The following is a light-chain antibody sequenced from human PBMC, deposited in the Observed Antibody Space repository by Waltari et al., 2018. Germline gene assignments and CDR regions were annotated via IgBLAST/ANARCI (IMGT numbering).Light chain of an antibody. CDR2: DAS. CDR1: QSVSSY. Sequence: EIVLTQSPATLSLSPGERATLSCRASQSVSSYLAWYQQKPGQAPRLLIYDASNRATGIPARFSGSGSGTDFTLTISSLQSEDFATYYCQQTYSTPRTFGQGTKVEVK. CDR3: QQTYSTPRT. V-gene: IGKV3-11*01. J-gene: IGKJ1*01.